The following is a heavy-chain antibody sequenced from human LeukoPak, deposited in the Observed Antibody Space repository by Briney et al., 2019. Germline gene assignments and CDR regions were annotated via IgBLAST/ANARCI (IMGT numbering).Heavy chain of an antibody. D-gene: IGHD6-13*01. J-gene: IGHJ4*02. CDR3: ARGPPAAGTRLDY. V-gene: IGHV4-61*02. Sequence: SETLSLTCTVSGASISSGSYYWSWIRQPAGKGLEWIGRIYTSGSTNYNPSLKGRVTISVDTSKNQFSLKLSSVTATDTAAYYCARGPPAAGTRLDYWGQGTLVTVSS. CDR1: GASISSGSYY. CDR2: IYTSGST.